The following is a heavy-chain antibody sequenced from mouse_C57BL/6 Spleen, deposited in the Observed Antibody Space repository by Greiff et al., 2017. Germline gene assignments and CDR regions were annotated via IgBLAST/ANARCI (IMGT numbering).Heavy chain of an antibody. V-gene: IGHV7-3*01. Sequence: EVHLVESGGGLVQPGGSLSLSCAASGFTFTDYYMSWVRQPPGKALEWLGFIRSKANGYTTEYSASVKGRFTISRDNSQSILYLQMNALRAEDSATYYCARWGANWVFFDYWGQGTTLTVSA. CDR1: GFTFTDYY. J-gene: IGHJ2*01. D-gene: IGHD4-1*02. CDR3: ARWGANWVFFDY. CDR2: IRSKANGYTT.